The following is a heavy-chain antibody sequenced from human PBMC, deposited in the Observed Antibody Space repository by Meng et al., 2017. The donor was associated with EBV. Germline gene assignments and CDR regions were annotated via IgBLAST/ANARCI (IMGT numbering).Heavy chain of an antibody. Sequence: RSVQCAVGVTKPGATFSVSCKASGYTFTSYGISCVRQAPGQGLEWMGWISAYNGNTNYAQKLQGRVAMTTDTSTSTAYMELRSLRSDDTAVYYCARGLDYFDYWGQGTLVTVSS. V-gene: IGHV1-18*01. CDR1: GYTFTSYG. CDR3: ARGLDYFDY. CDR2: ISAYNGNT. J-gene: IGHJ4*02.